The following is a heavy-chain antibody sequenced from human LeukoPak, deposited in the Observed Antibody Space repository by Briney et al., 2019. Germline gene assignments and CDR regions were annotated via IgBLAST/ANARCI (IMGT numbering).Heavy chain of an antibody. J-gene: IGHJ4*02. V-gene: IGHV3-30-3*01. Sequence: PGGSLRLSCAASGFTFSSYAMHWVRQAPGKGLEWVAVISYDGSNKYYADSVKGRFTISRDNSKNTLYLQMNSLRAEDTAVYYCAKDATVTTLYWGQGTLVTVSS. CDR1: GFTFSSYA. CDR2: ISYDGSNK. D-gene: IGHD4-17*01. CDR3: AKDATVTTLY.